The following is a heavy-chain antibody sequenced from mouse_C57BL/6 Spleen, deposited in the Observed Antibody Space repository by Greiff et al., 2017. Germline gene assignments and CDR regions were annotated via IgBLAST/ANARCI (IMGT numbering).Heavy chain of an antibody. CDR2: IDPSDSYT. D-gene: IGHD1-3*01. Sequence: QVQLQQPGAELVRPGTSVKLSCKASGYTFTSYWMHWVKQRPGQGLEWIGVIDPSDSYTNYNQKFKGKATLTVDTSSSTAYMQLSSLTSEDSAVYCCARGGSSYYFDYWGQGTTLTVSS. CDR3: ARGGSSYYFDY. CDR1: GYTFTSYW. J-gene: IGHJ2*01. V-gene: IGHV1-59*01.